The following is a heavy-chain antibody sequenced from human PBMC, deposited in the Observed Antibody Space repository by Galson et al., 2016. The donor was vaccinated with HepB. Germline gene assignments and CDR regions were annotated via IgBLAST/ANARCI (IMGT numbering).Heavy chain of an antibody. V-gene: IGHV1-46*01. Sequence: SVKVSCKASGYTFINYYTHWVRQAPGQGLEWMGLMGPGINVGVTLYARRFQDRLTVTRDTSTSTLFMELSSLRSEDTAVYFCARESGDNAVGQPQKNFDYWGQGTLVTVSS. CDR2: MGPGINVGVT. CDR3: ARESGDNAVGQPQKNFDY. CDR1: GYTFINYY. J-gene: IGHJ4*02. D-gene: IGHD1-14*01.